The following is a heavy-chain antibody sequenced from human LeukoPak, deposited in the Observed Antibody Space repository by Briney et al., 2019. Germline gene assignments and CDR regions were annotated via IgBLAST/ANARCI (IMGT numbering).Heavy chain of an antibody. D-gene: IGHD3-16*02. Sequence: GASVKVSCKASGYTFTSYAMHWVRQAPGQRLEWMGWINAGNGNTKYSQKFQGRVTITRDTSVSTAYMELTSLRSEDTAVYYCARDRLYDYVWGSFRDAFDIWGQGTMVTVSS. CDR1: GYTFTSYA. J-gene: IGHJ3*02. CDR3: ARDRLYDYVWGSFRDAFDI. V-gene: IGHV1-3*01. CDR2: INAGNGNT.